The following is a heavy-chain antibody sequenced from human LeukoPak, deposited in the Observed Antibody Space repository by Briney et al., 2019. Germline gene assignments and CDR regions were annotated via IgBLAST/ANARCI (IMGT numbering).Heavy chain of an antibody. CDR1: GYTFTGYY. CDR2: INPNSGGT. J-gene: IGHJ4*02. V-gene: IGHV1-2*02. CDR3: ARGPLGSGGSRRLVY. Sequence: ASVKVSCKASGYTFTGYYMHWVRQAPGQGLEWMGWINPNSGGTNYAQKFQGRVTMTRDTSISTAYMELSRLRSDDTAVYYCARGPLGSGGSRRLVYWGQGTLVTVSS. D-gene: IGHD2-15*01.